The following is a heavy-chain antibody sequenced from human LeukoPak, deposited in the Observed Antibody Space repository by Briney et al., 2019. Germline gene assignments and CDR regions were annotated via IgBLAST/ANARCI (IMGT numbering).Heavy chain of an antibody. J-gene: IGHJ4*02. D-gene: IGHD6-19*01. CDR1: GFTFSSYA. V-gene: IGHV3-23*01. Sequence: GGSLRLSCAASGFTFSSYAMSWVRQAPGKGLEWVSAISGSGGSTYYADSVKGRFTISRDNSKNTLYLQMNGLRAEDAAVYYCAKGPSSGWYFIDYWGQGTLVTVSS. CDR2: ISGSGGST. CDR3: AKGPSSGWYFIDY.